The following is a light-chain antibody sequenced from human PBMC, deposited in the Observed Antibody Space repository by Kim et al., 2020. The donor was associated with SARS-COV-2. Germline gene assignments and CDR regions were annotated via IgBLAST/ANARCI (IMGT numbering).Light chain of an antibody. CDR3: QSADSSGTYVV. Sequence: SPGQTARITCSGDALPKQYAYWYQQKPGQAPGLVIYKDSERPSGIPERFSGSSSGTTVTLTISGVQAEDEADYYCQSADSSGTYVVFGGGTQLTVL. CDR1: ALPKQY. CDR2: KDS. V-gene: IGLV3-25*03. J-gene: IGLJ2*01.